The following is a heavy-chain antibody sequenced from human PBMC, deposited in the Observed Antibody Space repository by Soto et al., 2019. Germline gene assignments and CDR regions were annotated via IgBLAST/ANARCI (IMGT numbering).Heavy chain of an antibody. CDR2: ISAYNGNT. Sequence: QVQLVQSGAEVKKPGASVKVSCKASGYTFTSYGISWVRQAPGQGLEWMGWISAYNGNTNYAQKLQGRVTMTTNTSTSTAYMELRSLRSDDTAVYYCARSIAAAGSYHYYYGMDVWGQGTTVTVSS. D-gene: IGHD6-13*01. CDR1: GYTFTSYG. J-gene: IGHJ6*02. CDR3: ARSIAAAGSYHYYYGMDV. V-gene: IGHV1-18*01.